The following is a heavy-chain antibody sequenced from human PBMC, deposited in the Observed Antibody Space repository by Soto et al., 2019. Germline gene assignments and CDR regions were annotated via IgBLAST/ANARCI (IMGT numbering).Heavy chain of an antibody. Sequence: ASVKVSCKASGYTFTSYGISWVRQAPGQGLEWVGWISAYNGNTNYAQKLQGRVTMTTDTSTSTAYMELRSLRSDDTAVYYCARDNSYYYDSSGYFETSMYYYGMDVWGQGTTVTVS. CDR3: ARDNSYYYDSSGYFETSMYYYGMDV. J-gene: IGHJ6*02. CDR1: GYTFTSYG. CDR2: ISAYNGNT. D-gene: IGHD3-22*01. V-gene: IGHV1-18*04.